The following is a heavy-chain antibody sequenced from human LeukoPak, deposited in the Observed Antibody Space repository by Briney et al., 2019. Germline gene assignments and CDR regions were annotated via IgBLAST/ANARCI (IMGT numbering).Heavy chain of an antibody. CDR2: IVVGSGNT. D-gene: IGHD3-22*01. J-gene: IGHJ4*02. V-gene: IGHV1-58*02. CDR1: GFTFTSSA. CDR3: ATLPLDSSGYYVGY. Sequence: TSVKVSCKASGFTFTSSAMQWVRQARGQRLEWIGWIVVGSGNTNYAQKLQERVTITRDMSTSTAYMELSSLRSEDTAVYYCATLPLDSSGYYVGYWGQGALVTVSS.